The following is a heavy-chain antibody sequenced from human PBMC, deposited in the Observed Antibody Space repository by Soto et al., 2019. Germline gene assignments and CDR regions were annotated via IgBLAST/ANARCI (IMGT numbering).Heavy chain of an antibody. J-gene: IGHJ1*01. CDR1: GFTFSSYA. Sequence: QEQLVESGGDVVQPGRSLRLSCAASGFTFSSYAMHWVRQAPGKGLELVAVISYDGSNKYYADSVKGRFTISRDDSKNTLYLQLNSLRTEDTAVYYCARSKIYGDYGFLQHWGQGTLVTVSS. D-gene: IGHD4-17*01. CDR3: ARSKIYGDYGFLQH. CDR2: ISYDGSNK. V-gene: IGHV3-30-3*01.